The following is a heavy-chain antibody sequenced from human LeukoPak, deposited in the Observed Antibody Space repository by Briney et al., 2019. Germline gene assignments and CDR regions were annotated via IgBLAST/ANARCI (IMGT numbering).Heavy chain of an antibody. D-gene: IGHD3-22*01. CDR3: ARYYDSSGYLSPDDAFDI. CDR1: VYTFTGYY. Sequence: ASVKVSCKASVYTFTGYYMHWVRQAPGHGLEGMGWISAYNGNTNYAQKLQGRVTMTTDTSTSTAYMELRSLRSDDTAVYYCARYYDSSGYLSPDDAFDIWGQGTMVTVSS. V-gene: IGHV1-18*04. CDR2: ISAYNGNT. J-gene: IGHJ3*02.